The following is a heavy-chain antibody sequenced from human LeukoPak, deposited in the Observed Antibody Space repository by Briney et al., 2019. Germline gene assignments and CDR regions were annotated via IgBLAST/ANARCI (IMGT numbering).Heavy chain of an antibody. Sequence: ETLSLTCTVSGGSISSSSYYWGWIRQPPGKGLEWIGSIYYSGSTYYNPSLKSRVTISVDTSKNQFSLKLNSVTAADTAVYYCARGRNATYWGQGTLVTVSS. CDR3: ARGRNATY. CDR1: GGSISSSSYY. CDR2: IYYSGST. J-gene: IGHJ4*02. V-gene: IGHV4-39*01.